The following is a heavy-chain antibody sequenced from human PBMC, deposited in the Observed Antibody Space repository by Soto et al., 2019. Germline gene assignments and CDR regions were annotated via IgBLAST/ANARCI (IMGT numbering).Heavy chain of an antibody. D-gene: IGHD3-10*01. Sequence: QVQLVQSGAEVKKPGASVKVSCKASGYTFTSYEINWVRQATGQGLEWMGWMNPNSGDTGYAQKFQGRVTMTRNTSISTAYMELSSLRSEYTAVYYCERGELLWFDELLRWGQGAMLTVSS. J-gene: IGHJ4*02. CDR1: GYTFTSYE. CDR3: ERGELLWFDELLR. CDR2: MNPNSGDT. V-gene: IGHV1-8*01.